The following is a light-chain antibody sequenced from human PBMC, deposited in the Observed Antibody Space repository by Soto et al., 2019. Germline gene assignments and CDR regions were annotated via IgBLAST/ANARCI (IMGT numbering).Light chain of an antibody. CDR3: SSYAGSKSL. CDR2: EVS. J-gene: IGLJ2*01. CDR1: SSDVGGYNY. V-gene: IGLV2-8*01. Sequence: QSALTQPPSASGSPGQSVTISCTGTSSDVGGYNYVSWYQHHPGKAPKLMIYEVSKRPSGVPDRFSGSKSGNTASLTVSGLQAEDEGDYYCSSYAGSKSLFGGGTKLTVL.